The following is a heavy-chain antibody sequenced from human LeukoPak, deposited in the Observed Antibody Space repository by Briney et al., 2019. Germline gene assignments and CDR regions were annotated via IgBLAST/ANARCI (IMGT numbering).Heavy chain of an antibody. J-gene: IGHJ6*03. V-gene: IGHV4-39*01. CDR1: GGSISTSNYY. D-gene: IGHD4-11*01. CDR2: IYYSGST. Sequence: PSETLSLTCTVSGGSISTSNYYWGWIRQPPGKGLEWIGNIYYSGSTYYYPSLKSRVTISVDTSKNQFSLKLSSVTAADTAVYYCARADYSNYADYYMDVWGKGTTVTVSS. CDR3: ARADYSNYADYYMDV.